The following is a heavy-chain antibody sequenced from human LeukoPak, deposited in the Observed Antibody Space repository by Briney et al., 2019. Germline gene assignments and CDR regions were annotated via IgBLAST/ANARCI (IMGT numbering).Heavy chain of an antibody. CDR3: ARSIVVAGFVSDYYYYGMDV. D-gene: IGHD6-19*01. Sequence: KPSETLSLTCTVSGVSINSYYWSWIRQPPGKGLEWVGYIYYSGSPTYNPSLKSRVAISIHTSKKHFSLKLSSVTAADTAVYYCARSIVVAGFVSDYYYYGMDVWGQGTTVTVSS. J-gene: IGHJ6*02. V-gene: IGHV4-59*08. CDR1: GVSINSYY. CDR2: IYYSGSP.